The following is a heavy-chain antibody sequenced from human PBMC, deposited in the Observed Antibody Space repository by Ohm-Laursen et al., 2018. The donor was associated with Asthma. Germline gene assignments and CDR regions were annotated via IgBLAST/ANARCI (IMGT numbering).Heavy chain of an antibody. CDR3: ARDYCGSTSCPNWFDP. Sequence: SLRLSCAAPGFTFSTYGMHWVRQAPGKGLEWVAVISYDGSNKYYADSVKGRFTISRDNSKNTLYLQMNSLRAEDTAVYYCARDYCGSTSCPNWFDPWGQGTLVTVSS. D-gene: IGHD2-2*01. CDR2: ISYDGSNK. V-gene: IGHV3-30*03. CDR1: GFTFSTYG. J-gene: IGHJ5*02.